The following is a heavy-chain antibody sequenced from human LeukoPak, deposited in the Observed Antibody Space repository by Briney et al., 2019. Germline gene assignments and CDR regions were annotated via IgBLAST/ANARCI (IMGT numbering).Heavy chain of an antibody. CDR2: ISHSSST. V-gene: IGHV4-34*01. D-gene: IGHD3-3*01. Sequence: AETLSLTCAVYGVSFSGYCWSWIRQPPGKGLEWVGEISHSSSTNYNASLKSRVTISVDTSKNQFSLKLSSVTAADTAVYYCARGGRSVITIFGVVNWSFDYWGQGTLVTVSS. CDR1: GVSFSGYC. J-gene: IGHJ4*02. CDR3: ARGGRSVITIFGVVNWSFDY.